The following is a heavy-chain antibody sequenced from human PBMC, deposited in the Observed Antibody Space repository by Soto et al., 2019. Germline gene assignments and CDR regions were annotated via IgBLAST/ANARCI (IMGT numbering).Heavy chain of an antibody. CDR3: ARIKLVDFFFINVDVYDMDV. D-gene: IGHD2-15*01. V-gene: IGHV3-21*01. CDR1: GFTLSNYA. CDR2: ISSDSRYI. J-gene: IGHJ6*02. Sequence: PGGSLRISCAASGFTLSNYAVNWVRQAPGKGLEWVSYISSDSRYIYHGDSGKGRFTISRDNARNSVYLQMNSLRDEDTAVYYCARIKLVDFFFINVDVYDMDVWGQGTPVTVSS.